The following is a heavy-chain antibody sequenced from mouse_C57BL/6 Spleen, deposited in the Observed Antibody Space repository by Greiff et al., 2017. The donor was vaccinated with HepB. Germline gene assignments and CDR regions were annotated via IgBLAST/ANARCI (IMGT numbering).Heavy chain of an antibody. CDR3: ARSGDYDVLDY. J-gene: IGHJ2*01. D-gene: IGHD2-4*01. V-gene: IGHV1-54*01. Sequence: VQLQQSGAELVRPGTSVKVSCKASGYAFTNYLIEWVKQRPGQGLEWIGVINPGSGGTNYNEKFKGKATLTADKSSSTAYMQLSSLTSEDSAVYFCARSGDYDVLDYWGQGTTLTVSS. CDR1: GYAFTNYL. CDR2: INPGSGGT.